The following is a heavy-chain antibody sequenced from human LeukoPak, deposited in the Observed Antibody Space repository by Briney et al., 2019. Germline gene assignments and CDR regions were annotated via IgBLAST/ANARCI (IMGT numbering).Heavy chain of an antibody. Sequence: GGSLRLSCEASGFTFRTYTMNWVRQAPGKGLEWISSISSSGDYRYFADSVKGRFTISRDSAKNSLYLQMSSLRAEDTAVYYCARDSDSSGWLDYYMDVWGKGTMVIVSS. V-gene: IGHV3-21*06. CDR1: GFTFRTYT. CDR3: ARDSDSSGWLDYYMDV. J-gene: IGHJ6*03. D-gene: IGHD6-19*01. CDR2: ISSSGDYR.